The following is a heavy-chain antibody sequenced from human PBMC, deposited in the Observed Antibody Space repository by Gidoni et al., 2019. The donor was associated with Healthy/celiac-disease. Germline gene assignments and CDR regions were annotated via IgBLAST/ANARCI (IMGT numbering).Heavy chain of an antibody. CDR2: INHSGST. J-gene: IGHJ6*02. CDR1: GGSFSGYY. V-gene: IGHV4-34*01. CDR3: ARVKGKMATRTYYYGMDV. Sequence: QVPLQQWGAGLLTPSETLSLTCAVSGGSFSGYYWSWIRQPPGKGLEWIGEINHSGSTNYNPSLKSRVTISVDTSKNQFSLKLSSVTAADTAVYYCARVKGKMATRTYYYGMDVWGQGTTVTVSS. D-gene: IGHD5-12*01.